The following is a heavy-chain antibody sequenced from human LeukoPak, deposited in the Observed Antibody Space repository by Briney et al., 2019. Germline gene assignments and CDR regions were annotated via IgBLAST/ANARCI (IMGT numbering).Heavy chain of an antibody. CDR1: GFTFSSYA. CDR2: ISYDGSNK. D-gene: IGHD4-17*01. Sequence: GRSLRLSCAASGFTFSSYAMHWVRQAPGKGLEWVADISYDGSNKYYADSVKGRFTISRDNSKNTLYLQMNSLRAEDTAVYYCARDLYGDTGDLYYFDYWGQGTLATVSS. V-gene: IGHV3-30-3*01. CDR3: ARDLYGDTGDLYYFDY. J-gene: IGHJ4*02.